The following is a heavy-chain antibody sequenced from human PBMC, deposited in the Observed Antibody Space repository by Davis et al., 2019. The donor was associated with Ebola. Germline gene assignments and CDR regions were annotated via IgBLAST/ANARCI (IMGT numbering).Heavy chain of an antibody. J-gene: IGHJ4*02. CDR3: ARVNTPVATTLQDY. D-gene: IGHD5-24*01. V-gene: IGHV3-48*03. CDR1: GFTFSSYE. CDR2: ISSSGSTI. Sequence: PGGSLRLSCAASGFTFSSYEMNWVRQAPGKGLEWVSYISSSGSTIYYADSVKGRFTISRDNAKNSLYLQMNSLRAEDTAVYYCARVNTPVATTLQDYWGQGTLVTVSS.